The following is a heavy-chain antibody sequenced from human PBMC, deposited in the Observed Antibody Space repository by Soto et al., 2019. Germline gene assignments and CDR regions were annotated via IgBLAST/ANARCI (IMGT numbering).Heavy chain of an antibody. CDR3: AREGYTSSSIHSFLDS. D-gene: IGHD6-6*01. V-gene: IGHV1-69*10. Sequence: PVKVPCQAFGGTFSCYGINWGRQGPGQGLVWMARVIPCRGTANYAQNFQDRLTVTADTSTNTAFMELSSLRSDDTAVYYCAREGYTSSSIHSFLDSWGQGTLVTVS. CDR1: GGTFSCYG. J-gene: IGHJ4*02. CDR2: VIPCRGTA.